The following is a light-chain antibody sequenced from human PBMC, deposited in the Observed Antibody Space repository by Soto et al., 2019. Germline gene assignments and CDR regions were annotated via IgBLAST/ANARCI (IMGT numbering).Light chain of an antibody. J-gene: IGKJ2*01. CDR1: QRISSN. V-gene: IGKV3-15*01. CDR2: GAS. CDR3: QQYNIWPPYT. Sequence: EIVMTQSPATLSVSPGERATLYCKASQRISSNLAWYQQKPGQPPRLLIYGASTRASGIPARFSGSGSGTECTLTISGLQSEDFAIYYCQQYNIWPPYTFGQGTKLEIK.